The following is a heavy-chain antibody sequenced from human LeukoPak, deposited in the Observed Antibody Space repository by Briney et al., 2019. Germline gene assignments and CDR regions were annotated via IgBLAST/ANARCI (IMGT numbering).Heavy chain of an antibody. Sequence: PSETLSLTCTVSGGSMNTYYWTWIRQPPGKGLEWIGHIHYSGSTDYNPSLKSRVTISVDTSKNQFSLRLSSVTAADTAVYYCARFGSRRLVRGYYCYMDVWGKGTTVTVSS. CDR3: ARFGSRRLVRGYYCYMDV. V-gene: IGHV4-59*01. CDR1: GGSMNTYY. D-gene: IGHD2-8*02. CDR2: IHYSGST. J-gene: IGHJ6*03.